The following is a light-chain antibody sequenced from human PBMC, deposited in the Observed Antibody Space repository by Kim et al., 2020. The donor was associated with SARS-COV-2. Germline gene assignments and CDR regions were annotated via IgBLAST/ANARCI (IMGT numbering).Light chain of an antibody. Sequence: STEERATLSCRASQGVSSNLSLYQQKPGQAPRLLIYGVSMRATGISARFSGSGSVTEFTLTISSLQSEDFAVYYCQQYNNWPPWTFGQGTKVDIK. V-gene: IGKV3-15*01. CDR1: QGVSSN. J-gene: IGKJ1*01. CDR2: GVS. CDR3: QQYNNWPPWT.